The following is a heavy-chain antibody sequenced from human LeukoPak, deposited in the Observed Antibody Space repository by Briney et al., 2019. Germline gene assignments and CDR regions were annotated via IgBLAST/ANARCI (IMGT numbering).Heavy chain of an antibody. CDR1: GGSISSYY. D-gene: IGHD2-8*01. CDR3: ARGLALTYYYYMDV. Sequence: SETLSLTCTVSGGSISSYYWSWIRQPPGKGLEWIGYIYYSGSTNYNPSLKSRVTMSVDTSKNQFSLKLSSVTAADTAVYYCARGLALTYYYYMDVWGKGTTVTVSS. J-gene: IGHJ6*03. CDR2: IYYSGST. V-gene: IGHV4-59*01.